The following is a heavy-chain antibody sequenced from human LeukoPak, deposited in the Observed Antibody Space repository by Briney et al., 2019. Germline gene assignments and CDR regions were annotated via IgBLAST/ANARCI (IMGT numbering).Heavy chain of an antibody. D-gene: IGHD6-13*01. V-gene: IGHV3-7*03. Sequence: GGSLRLSCAASGFTFSSYWMSWVRQAPGKGLEWVANIKQDGSEKYYVDSVKGRFTISRDNAKNSLYLQMNSLRAEDTAVYYCARVNHQESSSWYFDYWGQGTLVTVSS. J-gene: IGHJ4*02. CDR2: IKQDGSEK. CDR1: GFTFSSYW. CDR3: ARVNHQESSSWYFDY.